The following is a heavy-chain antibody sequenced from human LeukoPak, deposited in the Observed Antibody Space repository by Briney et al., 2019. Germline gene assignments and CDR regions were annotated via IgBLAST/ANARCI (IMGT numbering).Heavy chain of an antibody. CDR2: IWYDGTNK. D-gene: IGHD6-13*01. V-gene: IGHV3-33*01. Sequence: GRSLRLSCAPSGFTFSNHGMHWVRQAPGKGLEWVAVIWYDGTNKYYAESVEGRFTISRDNSKNRLYLQMNSLRAENTAVYYCARDIAAAEDYWGQGTLVTVSS. J-gene: IGHJ4*02. CDR3: ARDIAAAEDY. CDR1: GFTFSNHG.